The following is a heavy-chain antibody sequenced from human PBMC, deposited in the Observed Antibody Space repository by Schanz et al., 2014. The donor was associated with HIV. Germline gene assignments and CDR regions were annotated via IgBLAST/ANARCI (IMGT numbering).Heavy chain of an antibody. CDR1: GYTFSNFD. CDR2: MNPNSGNT. D-gene: IGHD3-22*01. J-gene: IGHJ5*02. V-gene: IGHV1-8*01. CDR3: SRGRRDVSMIVLYWLDP. Sequence: QVQLVQSGAEVKKPGASVKVSCKASGYTFSNFDINWVRQATGQGLEWMGWMNPNSGNTGYAQKFRGRVTMTRNTSTSTHNSSFPLLPSVSPLFCSSSRGRRDVSMIVLYWLDPWGQGTLVTVSS.